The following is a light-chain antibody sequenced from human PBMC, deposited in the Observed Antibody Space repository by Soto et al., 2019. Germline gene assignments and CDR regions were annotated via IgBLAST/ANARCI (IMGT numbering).Light chain of an antibody. CDR2: GDN. Sequence: QSVLTQPPSVSGAPGQRVTISCTGSSSNIGAGYDVHWYQQLPGTAPKLLIYGDNYRPSGVPDRFSGSKSGTSASLAITGLQVEDEADYYCQSYDSSLSGVVFGRGTKLTVL. J-gene: IGLJ2*01. CDR3: QSYDSSLSGVV. CDR1: SSNIGAGYD. V-gene: IGLV1-40*01.